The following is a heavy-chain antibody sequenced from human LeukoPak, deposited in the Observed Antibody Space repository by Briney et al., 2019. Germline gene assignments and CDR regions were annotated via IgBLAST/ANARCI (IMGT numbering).Heavy chain of an antibody. CDR1: GGSISSSSYY. V-gene: IGHV4-39*01. CDR3: EGARGVAVYYYYMDV. D-gene: IGHD3-10*01. CDR2: IYYSGST. J-gene: IGHJ6*03. Sequence: SSETLSLTCTVSGGSISSSSYYWGWIRQPPGKGLEWIGSIYYSGSTYYNPSLKSRVTISVDTSKNQFSLKLSSVTAADTAVYYCEGARGVAVYYYYMDVWGKGTTVTVSS.